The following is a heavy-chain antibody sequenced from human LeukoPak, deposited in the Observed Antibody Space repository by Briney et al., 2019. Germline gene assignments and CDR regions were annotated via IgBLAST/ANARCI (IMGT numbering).Heavy chain of an antibody. CDR1: GFTFSSHW. D-gene: IGHD1-26*01. V-gene: IGHV3-74*01. J-gene: IGHJ4*02. CDR2: INIDGSSI. CDR3: ARSWDVDY. Sequence: GGSLRLSCAASGFTFSSHWMHWVRQVPGKGLVWVSRINIDGSSISYADAVKGRLIISRDNAKNTLYLQMNSLRAEDTAVYYCARSWDVDYWGQGTLVTVSS.